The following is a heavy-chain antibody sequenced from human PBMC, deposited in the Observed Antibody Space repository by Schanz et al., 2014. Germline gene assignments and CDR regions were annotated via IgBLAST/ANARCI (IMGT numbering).Heavy chain of an antibody. D-gene: IGHD2-2*01. J-gene: IGHJ4*02. V-gene: IGHV3-11*01. CDR2: ISSSGNII. CDR3: AAHETLSTTACYPS. Sequence: QVQLLESGGGLFKPGGSLRLSCAGSGFTFADYYMTWIRQAPGKGLEWLSYISSSGNIIHYADSVKGRFTISRDNAKNALYLQMTGLRAEDTAVYYCAAHETLSTTACYPSWGQGTLVTVSS. CDR1: GFTFADYY.